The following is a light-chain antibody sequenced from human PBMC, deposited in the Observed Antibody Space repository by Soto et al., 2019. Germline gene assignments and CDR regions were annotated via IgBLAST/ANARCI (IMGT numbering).Light chain of an antibody. CDR3: QQYNTAWT. CDR2: AAS. V-gene: IGKV1-39*01. Sequence: DIQMTQSPSSLSASVGDRVTITCRARQNINSYLNWYQQKPGKAPKLLIYAASSLQSGVPSRFSGSGSGTDFTLTVSSLQPDDFATYYCQQYNTAWTFGQGTKVDIK. CDR1: QNINSY. J-gene: IGKJ1*01.